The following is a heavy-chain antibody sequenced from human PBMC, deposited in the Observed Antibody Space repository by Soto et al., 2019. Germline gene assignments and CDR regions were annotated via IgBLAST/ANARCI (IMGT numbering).Heavy chain of an antibody. J-gene: IGHJ4*02. CDR3: ARGGDSAMVTGGYFDY. Sequence: QVQLVQSGAVVKKPGSSVKVSCKASGDTFNNYGISWVRQAPGQRLEWMGEIIPIFPTSNYAQKFQGRVTITADESTSTAYMELSSLTSEDTAMYYCARGGDSAMVTGGYFDYWGQGTLVTVSS. CDR1: GDTFNNYG. V-gene: IGHV1-69*12. D-gene: IGHD5-18*01. CDR2: IIPIFPTS.